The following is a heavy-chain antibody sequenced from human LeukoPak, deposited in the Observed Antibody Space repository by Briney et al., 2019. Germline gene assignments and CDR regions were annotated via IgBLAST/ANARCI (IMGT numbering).Heavy chain of an antibody. CDR3: ARGDSGSYYFDY. D-gene: IGHD1-26*01. CDR2: ISWDGGTT. J-gene: IGHJ4*02. V-gene: IGHV3-43*01. CDR1: GVTFDDYT. Sequence: NPGGSLRLSCEASGVTFDDYTMHWVRQSPGKGLEWISLISWDGGTTYYADSVRGRFTISRDNSKNSLYLQMNSLRAEDTAVYYCARGDSGSYYFDYWGQGTLVTVSS.